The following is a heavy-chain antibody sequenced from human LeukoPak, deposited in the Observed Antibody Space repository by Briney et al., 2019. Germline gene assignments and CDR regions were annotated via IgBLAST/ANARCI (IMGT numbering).Heavy chain of an antibody. CDR2: IRSKANSYAT. CDR3: TRPDLWSGQPMDV. V-gene: IGHV3-73*01. CDR1: GFTFSGSA. Sequence: QPGGTLKLSCAASGFTFSGSAMHCVRQASGKGLGWVGRIRSKANSYATAYAASVKGRFTISRDDSKNTAYLQMNSLKTEDTALYYCTRPDLWSGQPMDVWGKGTTLTVSS. J-gene: IGHJ6*03. D-gene: IGHD3-3*01.